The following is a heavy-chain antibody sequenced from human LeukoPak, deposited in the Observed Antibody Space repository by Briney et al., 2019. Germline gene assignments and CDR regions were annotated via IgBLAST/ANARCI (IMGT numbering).Heavy chain of an antibody. CDR2: TYYRSKWYN. J-gene: IGHJ4*02. Sequence: SQTLSLTCAISGDSVSNYTTAWNWIKQSPSRGLEWLGRTYYRSKWYNEYAVSVKSRITIDPDTSKNQFSLQLSSVTPEDTAVYYCARGYYCDSWGQGTLVTVSS. V-gene: IGHV6-1*01. CDR3: ARGYYCDS. CDR1: GDSVSNYTTA.